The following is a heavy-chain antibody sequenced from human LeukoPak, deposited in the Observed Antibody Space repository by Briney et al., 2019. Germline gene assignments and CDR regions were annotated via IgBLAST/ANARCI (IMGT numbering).Heavy chain of an antibody. Sequence: ASVKVSCKASGYTFTSYDINWVRQATGQGLEWMGWMNPNSGNTGYAQKFQGRVTITSNTSISTAYMELSRLRSEDTAVYYCARLDCSSTSCYVGGAFDIWGQGTMVTVSS. CDR2: MNPNSGNT. J-gene: IGHJ3*02. V-gene: IGHV1-8*03. CDR3: ARLDCSSTSCYVGGAFDI. D-gene: IGHD2-2*01. CDR1: GYTFTSYD.